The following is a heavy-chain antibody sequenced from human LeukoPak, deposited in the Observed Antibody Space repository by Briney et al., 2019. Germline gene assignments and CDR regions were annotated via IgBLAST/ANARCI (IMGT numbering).Heavy chain of an antibody. V-gene: IGHV3-30*02. Sequence: GGSLRLSCAASGFTFSSYGMSWVRQAPGKGLEWVAFIRYDGSNKYYADSMKGRFTISRDNSKNTLYLQMNSLRAEDTAVYYCAKDNPVLSYVKGGFDYWGQGTLVTVSS. J-gene: IGHJ4*02. CDR1: GFTFSSYG. CDR3: AKDNPVLSYVKGGFDY. D-gene: IGHD5-18*01. CDR2: IRYDGSNK.